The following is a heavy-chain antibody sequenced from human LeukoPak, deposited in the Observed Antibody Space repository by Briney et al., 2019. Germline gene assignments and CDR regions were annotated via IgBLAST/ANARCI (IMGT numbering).Heavy chain of an antibody. V-gene: IGHV3-64D*09. CDR2: ISSNGGST. J-gene: IGHJ4*02. CDR3: VKITSSSGGDY. CDR1: GFTFSSYA. D-gene: IGHD6-19*01. Sequence: GSLRLSCSASGFTFSSYAMYWVRQAPGKGLEYVSGISSNGGSTYYADSVKGRFTISRDNSKNTLYLQMSSLRAEDTAVYYCVKITSSSGGDYWGQGTLVTVSS.